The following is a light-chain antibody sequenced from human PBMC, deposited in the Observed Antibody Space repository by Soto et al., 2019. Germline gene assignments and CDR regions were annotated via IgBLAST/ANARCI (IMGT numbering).Light chain of an antibody. J-gene: IGKJ4*01. V-gene: IGKV3-20*01. CDR3: QQFGSSPLT. Sequence: EIVLTQSPGTLSLSPGERATLSCRASPSVSSSYLAWYQQRPGQAPSLLVYGASGRATGISDRFSGSGSGTDLTLTIDRLEPEDFAVYYCQQFGSSPLTFGGGTKVEI. CDR2: GAS. CDR1: PSVSSSY.